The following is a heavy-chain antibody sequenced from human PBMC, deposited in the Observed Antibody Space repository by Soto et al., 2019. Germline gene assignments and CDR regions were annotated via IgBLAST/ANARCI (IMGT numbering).Heavy chain of an antibody. Sequence: EVQLVESGGGLVKPGGSLRLSCAASGFTFSNAWMNWVRQAPGKGLEWVGRIKSKTDGGTTDYAAPVKGRFTISRDDLKNTLYLQMNSLKTEDTAVYYCTTDGAHYYYSSGYTSPWYFDYWGQGTLVTVSS. CDR2: IKSKTDGGTT. J-gene: IGHJ4*02. CDR3: TTDGAHYYYSSGYTSPWYFDY. V-gene: IGHV3-15*07. D-gene: IGHD3-22*01. CDR1: GFTFSNAW.